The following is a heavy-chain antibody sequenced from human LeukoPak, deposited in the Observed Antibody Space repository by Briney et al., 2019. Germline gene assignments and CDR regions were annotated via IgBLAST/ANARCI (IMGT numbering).Heavy chain of an antibody. CDR1: GYSFTTYW. J-gene: IGHJ3*02. D-gene: IGHD5-18*01. CDR3: ARPLGYSYRSDAFDI. V-gene: IGHV5-10-1*04. CDR2: IDPSNSYT. Sequence: GESLKISCKGSGYSFTTYWISWVRQMPGTGLEWVGRIDPSNSYTRYSPSFQGQVTISADKSISTAYLQWSSLKASDTAMYYCARPLGYSYRSDAFDIWGQGTMVTVSS.